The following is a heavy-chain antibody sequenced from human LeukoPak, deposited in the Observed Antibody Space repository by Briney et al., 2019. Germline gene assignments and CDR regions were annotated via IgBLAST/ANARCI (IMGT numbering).Heavy chain of an antibody. CDR1: GGTFSSYA. CDR3: AREGPYSSGWYGDYYYYMDV. CDR2: IIPIFGTA. V-gene: IGHV1-69*06. J-gene: IGHJ6*03. Sequence: SVKVSCKASGGTFSSYAISWVRQAPGQGLEWMGGIIPIFGTANYAQKFQGRVTITADKSTSTDYMEMSRLRYEDTAVYYCAREGPYSSGWYGDYYYYMDVWGKGTTVTVSS. D-gene: IGHD6-19*01.